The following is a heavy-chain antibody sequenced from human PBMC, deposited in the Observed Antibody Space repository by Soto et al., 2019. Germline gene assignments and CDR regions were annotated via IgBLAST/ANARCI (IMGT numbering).Heavy chain of an antibody. J-gene: IGHJ4*02. CDR2: INHSGST. V-gene: IGHV4-34*01. Sequence: PSETLSLTCAVYGGSFSGYYWSWIRQPPGKGLEWIGEINHSGSTNYNPSLKSRVTISVDTSKNQFSLKLSSVTAADTAVYYCATETTVTTTPYFDHWGQGTLVTVSS. D-gene: IGHD4-17*01. CDR1: GGSFSGYY. CDR3: ATETTVTTTPYFDH.